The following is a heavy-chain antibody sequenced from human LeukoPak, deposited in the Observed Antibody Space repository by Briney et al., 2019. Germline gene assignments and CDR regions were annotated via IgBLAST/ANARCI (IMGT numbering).Heavy chain of an antibody. CDR1: GGPISSSSYY. CDR2: THYSGST. D-gene: IGHD6-19*01. Sequence: KPSETLSLTCTVSGGPISSSSYYWGWIRQPPGKGLEWIGSTHYSGSTHYNPSLKSRVTISVDTSKKQISLKLSSVTAADTAVYYCACKGVAGSNWFDPWGQGTLVSVSS. J-gene: IGHJ5*02. CDR3: ACKGVAGSNWFDP. V-gene: IGHV4-39*01.